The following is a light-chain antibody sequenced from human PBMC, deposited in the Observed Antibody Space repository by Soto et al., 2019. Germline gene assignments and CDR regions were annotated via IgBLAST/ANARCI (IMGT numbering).Light chain of an antibody. CDR1: QSISSW. J-gene: IGKJ1*01. CDR2: NAF. CDR3: QQYNSHSWT. V-gene: IGKV1-5*01. Sequence: DIRLTQSPSTLSASVGDRVTITCRASQSISSWLAWYQQKPGKAPKLLIFNAFNLQSGVPSRFSGSGSGTEFTLTISSLQPDDFATYYGQQYNSHSWTFGQGTKVEIK.